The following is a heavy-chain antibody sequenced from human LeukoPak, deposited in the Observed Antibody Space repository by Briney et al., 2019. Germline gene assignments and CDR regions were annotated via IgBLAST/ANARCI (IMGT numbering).Heavy chain of an antibody. D-gene: IGHD4-17*01. J-gene: IGHJ4*02. Sequence: SGPTLVNPTQTLTLTCTFSCFSVSTDGVSVGWMRQPPGKTLEWLAIFYWDDDRRYSPSLNNRLTITKDTSKNQVVLTMINMDPVDTATYYCARSLRTGDYGTPYHFDFWGQGTLVTVSS. CDR1: CFSVSTDGVS. CDR2: FYWDDDR. V-gene: IGHV2-5*02. CDR3: ARSLRTGDYGTPYHFDF.